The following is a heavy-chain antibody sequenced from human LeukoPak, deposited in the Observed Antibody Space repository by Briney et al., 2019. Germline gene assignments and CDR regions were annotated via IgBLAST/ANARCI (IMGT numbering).Heavy chain of an antibody. CDR1: GFTFSDYW. V-gene: IGHV3-7*01. CDR2: IKQDASEK. Sequence: GGSLRLSCATSGFTFSDYWMSWVRQAPGKGLEWVANIKQDASEKYYVDSVKGRFTISRDNAKNSLYLQMNSLRAEDTAVYYCARMSPPFSAWGQGTLVTVSS. J-gene: IGHJ5*02. CDR3: ARMSPPFSA.